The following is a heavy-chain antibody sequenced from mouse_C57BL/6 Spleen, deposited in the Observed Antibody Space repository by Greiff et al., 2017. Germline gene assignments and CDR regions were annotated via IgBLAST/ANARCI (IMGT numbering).Heavy chain of an antibody. CDR2: ISSGGSYT. Sequence: VQLQQSGGDLVKPGGSLKLSCAASGFTFSSYGMSWVRQTPDKRLEWVATISSGGSYTYYPDSVKGRFTISRDNAKNTLYLQMSSLKSEDTAMYYCARLITTVVATRDYYFDYWGQGTTLTVSS. J-gene: IGHJ2*01. CDR3: ARLITTVVATRDYYFDY. V-gene: IGHV5-6*01. CDR1: GFTFSSYG. D-gene: IGHD1-1*01.